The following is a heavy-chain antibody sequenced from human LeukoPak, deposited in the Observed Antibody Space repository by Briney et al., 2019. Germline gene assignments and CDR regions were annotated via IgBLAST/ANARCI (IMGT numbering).Heavy chain of an antibody. J-gene: IGHJ4*02. V-gene: IGHV3-43*02. D-gene: IGHD2-15*01. CDR1: GFTFDHYA. CDR3: AKDWMGWYFDY. Sequence: PGGSLRLSCAASGFTFDHYAMHWVRQAPGKGLEWVSLISGDGADTYYADSVKGRFTISRDNSKNSLYLQMNSLRGEDTAFYYCAKDWMGWYFDYWGQGALVTVSS. CDR2: ISGDGADT.